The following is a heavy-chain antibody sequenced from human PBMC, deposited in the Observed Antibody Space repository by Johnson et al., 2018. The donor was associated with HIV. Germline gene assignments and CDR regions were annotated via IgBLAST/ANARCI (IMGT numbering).Heavy chain of an antibody. J-gene: IGHJ3*02. CDR3: VKGMDSSSWYAFDI. V-gene: IGHV3-33*06. D-gene: IGHD6-13*01. Sequence: QEQLVESGGGVVQPGRSLRLSCAASGFTFNSYGMHWVRQAPGKGLEWVAVIWYDGSNKYYADSVKGRFTISRDNSKNTLYLQMNSLRAEDTAIYYCVKGMDSSSWYAFDIWGQGTMVTVSS. CDR2: IWYDGSNK. CDR1: GFTFNSYG.